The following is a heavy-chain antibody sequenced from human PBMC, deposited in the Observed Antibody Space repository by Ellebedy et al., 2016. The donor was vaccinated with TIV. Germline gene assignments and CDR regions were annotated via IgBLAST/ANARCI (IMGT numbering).Heavy chain of an antibody. CDR2: ISDSGSTI. Sequence: GESLEISCAASGFTFNNNTMNLVRQAPGKGLEWVSLISDSGSTIFYADSVKGRFNISRDNAKNSLYLQINRLRDEDTAVYYCAVRVTKLYWGQGTLVTVSS. J-gene: IGHJ4*02. D-gene: IGHD4-17*01. V-gene: IGHV3-48*02. CDR1: GFTFNNNT. CDR3: AVRVTKLY.